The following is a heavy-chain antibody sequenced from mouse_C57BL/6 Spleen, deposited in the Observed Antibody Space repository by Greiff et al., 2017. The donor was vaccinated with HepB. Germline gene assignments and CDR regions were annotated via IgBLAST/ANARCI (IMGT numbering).Heavy chain of an antibody. CDR2: IYPGDGDT. CDR1: GYAFSSSW. J-gene: IGHJ2*01. D-gene: IGHD1-1*01. Sequence: VQLQQSGPELVKPGASVKISCKASGYAFSSSWMNWVKQRPGKGLEWIGRIYPGDGDTNYNGKFKGKATLTADKSSSTAYMQLSSLTSEDSAVYFCARPITTVVAGFDYWGQGTTLTVSS. CDR3: ARPITTVVAGFDY. V-gene: IGHV1-82*01.